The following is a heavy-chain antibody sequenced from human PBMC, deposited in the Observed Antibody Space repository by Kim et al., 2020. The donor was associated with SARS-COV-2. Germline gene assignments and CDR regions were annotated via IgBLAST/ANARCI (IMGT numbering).Heavy chain of an antibody. CDR2: IYHSGVT. J-gene: IGHJ5*02. V-gene: IGHV4-4*02. CDR3: ARLDSDGGTYFWFDP. Sequence: SETLSLTCAVSDGSISSNWWTWVRQPPGKGLEWIGEIYHSGVTNYNPSLKSRVTISVDKPKNQFSLKLTSVPPADTAIYYCARLDSDGGTYFWFDPWGQG. CDR1: DGSISSNW. D-gene: IGHD1-26*01.